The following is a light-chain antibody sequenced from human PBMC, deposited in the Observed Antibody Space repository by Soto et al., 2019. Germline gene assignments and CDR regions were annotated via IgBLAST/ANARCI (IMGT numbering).Light chain of an antibody. CDR1: QVITNY. Sequence: DIQLTQSASSLSASVGDRVTITCEASQVITNYLNWYQQKPGKAPKLLIYDISTFEIGVSSRFSGSGSGTDFTFTISGLQPEDIATYYCQHYENLPYTFGQGTKLEI. V-gene: IGKV1-33*01. CDR3: QHYENLPYT. CDR2: DIS. J-gene: IGKJ2*01.